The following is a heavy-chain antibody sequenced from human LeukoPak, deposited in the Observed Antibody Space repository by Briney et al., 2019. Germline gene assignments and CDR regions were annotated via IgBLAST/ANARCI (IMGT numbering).Heavy chain of an antibody. D-gene: IGHD3-22*01. Sequence: SETLSLTCAVYGGSFSGYYWSWIRQPPGKGLEWIGEINHSGSTNYNPSLKSRVTISVDTSKNQFSLKLSSVTAADTAVYYCAKGAAYYYDSSGYYYDRWGQGTLVTVSS. CDR2: INHSGST. CDR1: GGSFSGYY. J-gene: IGHJ5*02. CDR3: AKGAAYYYDSSGYYYDR. V-gene: IGHV4-34*01.